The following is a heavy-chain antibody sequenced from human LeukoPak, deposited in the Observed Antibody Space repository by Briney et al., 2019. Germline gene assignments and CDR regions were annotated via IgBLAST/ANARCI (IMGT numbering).Heavy chain of an antibody. CDR3: ARDSDRDYYGSGSRYFDY. J-gene: IGHJ4*02. V-gene: IGHV3-21*01. CDR1: GVNFSSYS. CDR2: ISSSSSYI. D-gene: IGHD3-10*01. Sequence: GGSLRLSCAASGVNFSSYSMNWVRQAPGKGLEWVSAISSSSSYIYYADSVKGRFTISRDNAKNSLYLQMNSLRAEDTAVYYCARDSDRDYYGSGSRYFDYWGQGTLVTVSS.